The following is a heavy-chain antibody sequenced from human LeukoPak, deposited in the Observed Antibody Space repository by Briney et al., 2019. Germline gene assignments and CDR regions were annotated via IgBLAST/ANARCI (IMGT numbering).Heavy chain of an antibody. J-gene: IGHJ6*03. V-gene: IGHV3-7*01. Sequence: GGSLRLSCAASGFTFSSYWMSWVRQAPGKGLEWVANIKQDGSEKYYVDSVKGRFTISRDNAKNSLYLQMNSLRAEDTAVYYCARAPYMRTLYMDVWGNGTTVTVSS. D-gene: IGHD1-14*01. CDR3: ARAPYMRTLYMDV. CDR1: GFTFSSYW. CDR2: IKQDGSEK.